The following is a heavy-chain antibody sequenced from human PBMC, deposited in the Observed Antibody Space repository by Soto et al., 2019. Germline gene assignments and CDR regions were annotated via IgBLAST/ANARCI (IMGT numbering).Heavy chain of an antibody. CDR2: IYYSGST. CDR3: ARAGLVAATQTYYYMDV. D-gene: IGHD2-15*01. CDR1: GGSISSSSYY. Sequence: PSETLSLTCTVSGGSISSSSYYWGWIRQPPGKGLEWIGSIYYSGSTYYNPSLKSRVTISVDTSKNQFSLKLSSVTAADTAVYYCARAGLVAATQTYYYMDVWGKGTTVTVSS. J-gene: IGHJ6*03. V-gene: IGHV4-39*07.